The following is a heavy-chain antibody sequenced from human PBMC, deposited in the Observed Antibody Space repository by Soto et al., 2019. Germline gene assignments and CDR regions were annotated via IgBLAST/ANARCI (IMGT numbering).Heavy chain of an antibody. V-gene: IGHV4-30-4*01. CDR2: IYYSGST. CDR1: VDTITSGVSY. Sequence: KSSETLSLTCTVSVDTITSGVSYWSWIRQPPGKALEWIGSIYYSGSTYYNPSLKIRVTISVDTSKNQIALELTFVTDADTAVYYCDRGGMYYYDSSGSISFDYWGQGTLVTVSS. D-gene: IGHD3-22*01. J-gene: IGHJ4*02. CDR3: DRGGMYYYDSSGSISFDY.